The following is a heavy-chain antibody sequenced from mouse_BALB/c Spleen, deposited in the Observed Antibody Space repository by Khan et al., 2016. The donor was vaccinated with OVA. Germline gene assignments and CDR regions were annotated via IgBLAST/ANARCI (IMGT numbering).Heavy chain of an antibody. J-gene: IGHJ3*01. D-gene: IGHD2-1*01. Sequence: EVELVESGGALVKPGGSLKLSCAASGFTFSTYAKSWVRQTPEKRLEWVATINSDGDYIYYPDSVTGRFTISRDNAKNTLYLQMSSLRSEDTAMYYCSRSPYGNFAYWGQGTLVTVSA. CDR1: GFTFSTYA. CDR3: SRSPYGNFAY. V-gene: IGHV5-9-3*01. CDR2: INSDGDYI.